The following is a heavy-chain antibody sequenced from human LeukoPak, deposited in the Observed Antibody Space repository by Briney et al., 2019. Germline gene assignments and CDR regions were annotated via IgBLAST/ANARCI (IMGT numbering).Heavy chain of an antibody. J-gene: IGHJ4*02. CDR1: GFTFSSYA. V-gene: IGHV3-23*01. D-gene: IGHD3-3*01. Sequence: GGSLRLSCAASGFTFSSYAMSWVRQAPGKGLEWVSAISGSGGSTYYADSVKGRFTISRDNSENTLYLQMNSLRAEDTAVYYCAKWYYDFWSGYYDLDYRGQGTLVTVSS. CDR2: ISGSGGST. CDR3: AKWYYDFWSGYYDLDY.